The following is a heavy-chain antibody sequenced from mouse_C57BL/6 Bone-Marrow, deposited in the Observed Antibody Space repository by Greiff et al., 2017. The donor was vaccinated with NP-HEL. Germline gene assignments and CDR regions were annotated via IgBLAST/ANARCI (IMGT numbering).Heavy chain of an antibody. CDR2: INPSSGYT. CDR1: GYTFTSYT. J-gene: IGHJ4*01. Sequence: VQLQQSGAELARPGASVKMSCKASGYTFTSYTMHWVNQRPGQGLEWIGYINPSSGYTKYNQKFKDKATLTADKSSSTAYMQLSSLTSEDSAVYYCARPLRCYDAMDYWGQGTSVTVSS. V-gene: IGHV1-4*01. CDR3: ARPLRCYDAMDY.